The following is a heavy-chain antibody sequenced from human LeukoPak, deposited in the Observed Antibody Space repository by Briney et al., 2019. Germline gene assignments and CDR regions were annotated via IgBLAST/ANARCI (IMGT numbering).Heavy chain of an antibody. Sequence: ASVKVSCKPSVYTPTSYYMHWVPEAPRQGVEWMGIINPSGGRTSYAQKFQGRVTMTRGTSTSTVYMELSSLRSEDTAVYYCARGSGTYYDILTPRAFDYWGQGTLVTVSS. J-gene: IGHJ4*02. CDR1: VYTPTSYY. CDR2: INPSGGRT. D-gene: IGHD3-9*01. CDR3: ARGSGTYYDILTPRAFDY. V-gene: IGHV1-46*01.